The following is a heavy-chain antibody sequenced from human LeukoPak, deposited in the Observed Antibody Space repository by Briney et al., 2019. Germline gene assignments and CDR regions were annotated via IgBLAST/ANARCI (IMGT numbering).Heavy chain of an antibody. CDR1: GYSFTSYW. J-gene: IGHJ6*02. V-gene: IGHV5-51*01. D-gene: IGHD6-19*01. CDR2: IYPGDSGT. Sequence: RRGESLKISCKGSGYSFTSYWIGWVRQMPGKGLEWMGIIYPGDSGTRYSPSFQGQVTISADKSITTAYLQWSSLKASDTAMYYCARVAGTGYYYYGMDVWGQGTTVTVSS. CDR3: ARVAGTGYYYYGMDV.